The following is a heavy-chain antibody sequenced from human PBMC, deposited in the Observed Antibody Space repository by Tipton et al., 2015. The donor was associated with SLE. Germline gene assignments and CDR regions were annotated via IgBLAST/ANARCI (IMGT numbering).Heavy chain of an antibody. CDR1: GGSISSYY. CDR3: ARAPITIFGVD. Sequence: GLVKPSETLSLTCTVSGGSISSYYWSWIRQPPGKGLEWIGYIYTSGSTNYNPSLKSRVTISVDTSKNQFSLKLSSVTAADTAVYYCARAPITIFGVDWSQGTMVTVSS. J-gene: IGHJ3*01. D-gene: IGHD3-3*01. CDR2: IYTSGST. V-gene: IGHV4-4*09.